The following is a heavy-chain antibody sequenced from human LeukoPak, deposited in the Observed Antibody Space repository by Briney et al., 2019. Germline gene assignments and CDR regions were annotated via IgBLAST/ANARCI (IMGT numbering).Heavy chain of an antibody. V-gene: IGHV4-59*01. CDR2: IYYSGST. J-gene: IGHJ4*02. CDR3: ARSASPRWFDY. Sequence: PSETLSLTCTVSGGSISSYYWSWIRQPPGKGLEWIGYIYYSGSTNYNPSLKSRVTISVNTSKNQFSLKQSSVTAADTAVYYCARSASPRWFDYWGQGTLVTVSS. D-gene: IGHD2-15*01. CDR1: GGSISSYY.